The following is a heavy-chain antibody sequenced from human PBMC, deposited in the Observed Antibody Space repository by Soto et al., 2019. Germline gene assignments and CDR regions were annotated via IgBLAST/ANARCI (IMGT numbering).Heavy chain of an antibody. CDR1: GDSVSSNSAA. V-gene: IGHV6-1*01. CDR2: TYYRSKWYN. Sequence: SQTLSLTCAISGDSVSSNSAAWNWIRQSPSRGLEWLGRTYYRSKWYNDYAVSVKSRITINPDTSKNQFSLQLNSVTPADTAVYYCARERRVGIAARREFDYWGQGTLVTVSS. D-gene: IGHD6-6*01. J-gene: IGHJ4*02. CDR3: ARERRVGIAARREFDY.